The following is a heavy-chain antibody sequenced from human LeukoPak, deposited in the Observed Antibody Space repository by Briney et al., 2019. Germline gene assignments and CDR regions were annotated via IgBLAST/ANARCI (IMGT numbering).Heavy chain of an antibody. J-gene: IGHJ4*02. CDR1: GFTFSSYG. CDR2: ISYDGSNK. CDR3: AKDPFNWNSDNYYFDY. V-gene: IGHV3-30*18. Sequence: GGSLRLSCAASGFTFSSYGMHWVRQAPGKGLECVAVISYDGSNKYYADSVKGRFTISRDNSKNTLYLQMNSLRAEDTAVYYCAKDPFNWNSDNYYFDYWGQGTLVTVSS. D-gene: IGHD1-7*01.